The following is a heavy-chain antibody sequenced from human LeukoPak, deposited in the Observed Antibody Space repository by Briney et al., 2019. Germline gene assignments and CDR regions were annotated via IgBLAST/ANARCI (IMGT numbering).Heavy chain of an antibody. CDR1: GYTFTSYG. Sequence: ASVKVSCKASGYTFTSYGISWVRQAPGQGLEWMGWMNPNSGNTGYAQKFQGRVTMTRNTSISTAYMELSSLRSEDTAVYYCARGRFLEWFWGYYYYYGMDVWGQGTTVTVSS. D-gene: IGHD3-3*01. CDR2: MNPNSGNT. J-gene: IGHJ6*02. CDR3: ARGRFLEWFWGYYYYYGMDV. V-gene: IGHV1-8*02.